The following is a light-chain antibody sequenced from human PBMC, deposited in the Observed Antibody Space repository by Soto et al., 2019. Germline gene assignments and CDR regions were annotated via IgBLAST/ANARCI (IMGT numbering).Light chain of an antibody. CDR3: SSFTSSATLV. CDR2: DVT. Sequence: QSVLTQPASVSGSPGQSITISCSGSSSDIGGYDFVSWYQQHSGKAPRLIIFDVTNRPSGVSDRFSGSKSGNTASLTISGLQTGDEAGYYCSSFTSSATLVFGGGTKLTVL. V-gene: IGLV2-14*03. J-gene: IGLJ2*01. CDR1: SSDIGGYDF.